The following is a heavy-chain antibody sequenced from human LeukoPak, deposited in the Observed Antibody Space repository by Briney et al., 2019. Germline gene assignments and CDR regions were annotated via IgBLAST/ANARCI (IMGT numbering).Heavy chain of an antibody. Sequence: SETLSLTCAVYGGSFSGYYWSWIRQPPGKGLEWIGEINHSGSTNYNPSLKSRVTISVDTSKNQFSLKLSSVTAADTAVYYCARIGSSYCSSTSCYGRDWFDPWGQGTLVTVSS. V-gene: IGHV4-34*01. J-gene: IGHJ5*02. CDR3: ARIGSSYCSSTSCYGRDWFDP. CDR2: INHSGST. CDR1: GGSFSGYY. D-gene: IGHD2-2*01.